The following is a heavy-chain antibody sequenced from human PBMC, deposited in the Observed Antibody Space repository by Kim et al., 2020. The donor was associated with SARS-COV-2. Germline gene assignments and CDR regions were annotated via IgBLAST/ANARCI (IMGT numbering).Heavy chain of an antibody. CDR1: GYTFTSYY. CDR2: INPSGGST. CDR3: ARDGGATTGWFDP. V-gene: IGHV1-46*01. D-gene: IGHD1-26*01. J-gene: IGHJ5*02. Sequence: ASVKVSCKASGYTFTSYYMHWVRQAPGQGLEWMGIINPSGGSTSYAQKFQGRVTMTRDTSTSTGYMELSSLRSEDTAVYYCARDGGATTGWFDPWGQGTLVTVSS.